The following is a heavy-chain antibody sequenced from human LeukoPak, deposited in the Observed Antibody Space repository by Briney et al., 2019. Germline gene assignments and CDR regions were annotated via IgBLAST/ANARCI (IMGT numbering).Heavy chain of an antibody. CDR3: VLGGGANNNWFDP. Sequence: SETLSLTCAVYGWSFSGYYWSWIRQPPGKGLEWIGEINHSGSTNYNPSLKSRVTISVDTSKNQFSLKLSSVTAADTAVYYCVLGGGANNNWFDPWGQGTLVTVSS. V-gene: IGHV4-34*01. D-gene: IGHD1-26*01. CDR2: INHSGST. J-gene: IGHJ5*02. CDR1: GWSFSGYY.